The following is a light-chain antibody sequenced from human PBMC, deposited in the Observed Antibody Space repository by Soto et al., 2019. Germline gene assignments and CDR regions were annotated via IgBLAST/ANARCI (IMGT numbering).Light chain of an antibody. V-gene: IGKV1-5*01. Sequence: DIQMTQSPCTRSASVVGRVTITCRASQSISSWLAWYQQKPGKAPKLLISDASSLKSGVPSRFSGSGSATEFTLTISSLQPDDFATYYCQQYNSYSRTFGQGTKVDIK. CDR1: QSISSW. CDR3: QQYNSYSRT. CDR2: DAS. J-gene: IGKJ1*01.